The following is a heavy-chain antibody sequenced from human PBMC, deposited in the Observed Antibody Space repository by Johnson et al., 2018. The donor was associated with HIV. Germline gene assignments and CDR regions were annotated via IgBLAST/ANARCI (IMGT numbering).Heavy chain of an antibody. CDR3: AKDVGNYWPDSFDI. D-gene: IGHD3-22*01. V-gene: IGHV3-74*01. CDR2: MNGDGKST. Sequence: VQLVESGGGLVQPGGSLRLSCAASGFTFINYWMHWVRQAPGKGLVWVSRMNGDGKSTTYADSVKGRFTISRDKSKNTLYLQMNSLRVEDTALYYCAKDVGNYWPDSFDIWGQGTMVIVSS. J-gene: IGHJ3*02. CDR1: GFTFINYW.